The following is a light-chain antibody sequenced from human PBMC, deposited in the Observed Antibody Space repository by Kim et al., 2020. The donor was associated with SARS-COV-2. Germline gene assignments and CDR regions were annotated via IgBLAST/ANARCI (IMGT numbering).Light chain of an antibody. V-gene: IGLV2-11*01. CDR2: DVT. Sequence: QSALTQPRSVSGSPGQSVTIPCTGTSSDVGGYNYVSWFQQHPGKAPKLMIYDVTKRPSGVPDRFSGSKSGNTASLTISGLQDEDEADYYCCSYAGSYTFVFGTGTKVTVL. J-gene: IGLJ1*01. CDR1: SSDVGGYNY. CDR3: CSYAGSYTFV.